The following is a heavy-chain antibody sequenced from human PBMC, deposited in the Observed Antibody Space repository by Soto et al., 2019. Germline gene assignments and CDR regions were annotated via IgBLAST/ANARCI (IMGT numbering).Heavy chain of an antibody. Sequence: GGSLRLSCAASGFTFSSYAMSWVRQAPGKGLEWVSAISGSGGSTYYADSVKGRFTISRDNSKNTLYLQMNSLRAEDTAVYYCATRLRGYCSGGSCLHHYFDYWGQGTXVTVSS. D-gene: IGHD2-15*01. CDR2: ISGSGGST. CDR3: ATRLRGYCSGGSCLHHYFDY. CDR1: GFTFSSYA. J-gene: IGHJ4*02. V-gene: IGHV3-23*01.